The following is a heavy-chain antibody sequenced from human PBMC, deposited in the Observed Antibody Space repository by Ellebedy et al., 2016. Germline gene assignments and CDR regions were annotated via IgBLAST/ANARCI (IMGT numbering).Heavy chain of an antibody. CDR1: GYTFTGYY. CDR2: INPNSGGT. Sequence: ASVKVSXKASGYTFTGYYMHWVRQAPGQGLEWMGWINPNSGGTNYAQKFQGRVTMTRDTSISTAYMELSRLRSDDTAVYYCARVNPPYDFWSGYSGVSDAFDIWGQGTMVTVSS. V-gene: IGHV1-2*02. J-gene: IGHJ3*02. CDR3: ARVNPPYDFWSGYSGVSDAFDI. D-gene: IGHD3-3*01.